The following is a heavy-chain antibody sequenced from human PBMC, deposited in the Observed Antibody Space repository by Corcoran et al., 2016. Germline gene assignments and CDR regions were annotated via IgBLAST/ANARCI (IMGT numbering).Heavy chain of an antibody. Sequence: QVQLQQWGAGLLKPSETLSLTCAVYGGSFSGYYWSWIRQPPGKGLEWIGEISHSGSTNYNPSLKSRVTISVDTYKNQFSLKLSSVTAADTAVYYCARGRVPHYFDYWGQGTLVTVSS. CDR3: ARGRVPHYFDY. D-gene: IGHD3-10*01. V-gene: IGHV4-34*01. CDR1: GGSFSGYY. J-gene: IGHJ4*02. CDR2: ISHSGST.